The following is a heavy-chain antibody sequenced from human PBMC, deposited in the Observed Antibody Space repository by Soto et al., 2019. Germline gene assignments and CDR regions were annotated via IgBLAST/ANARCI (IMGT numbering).Heavy chain of an antibody. Sequence: GESLRLSCAASGFTFSSYAMSWVRQAPGKGLEWVSAISGSGGSTYYADSVKGRFTISRDNSKNTLYLQMNSLRAEDTAVYYCAKDAMHHSSGWYWGEIDYWGQGTLVTVSS. CDR1: GFTFSSYA. V-gene: IGHV3-23*01. D-gene: IGHD6-19*01. CDR2: ISGSGGST. CDR3: AKDAMHHSSGWYWGEIDY. J-gene: IGHJ4*02.